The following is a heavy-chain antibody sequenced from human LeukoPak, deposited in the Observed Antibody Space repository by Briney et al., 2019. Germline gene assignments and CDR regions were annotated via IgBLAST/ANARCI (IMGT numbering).Heavy chain of an antibody. Sequence: SETLSLTCTVSGGSVSSGSYYWSWIRQPPGKGLEWFGYIYYSGSTNYNPSLKSRVTISVDTSKNQFSLKLSSVTAADTAVYYCARDGATGEFDYWGQGTLVTVSS. D-gene: IGHD7-27*01. CDR3: ARDGATGEFDY. CDR1: GGSVSSGSYY. J-gene: IGHJ4*02. V-gene: IGHV4-61*01. CDR2: IYYSGST.